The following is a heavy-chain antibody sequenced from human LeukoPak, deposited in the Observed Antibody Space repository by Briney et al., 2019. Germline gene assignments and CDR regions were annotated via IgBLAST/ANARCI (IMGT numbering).Heavy chain of an antibody. D-gene: IGHD3-10*01. CDR1: GGSISSGGDS. Sequence: SQTLSLTCAVSGGSISSGGDSWSWIRQPPGKGLEWIGYIYHSGRTYYNPSLKSRVTISIDRSKKQFSLRLSSVTAADTAVYDCASGGGEEFGEYDVFAYWGQGTLVTVSS. V-gene: IGHV4-30-2*01. J-gene: IGHJ4*02. CDR2: IYHSGRT. CDR3: ASGGGEEFGEYDVFAY.